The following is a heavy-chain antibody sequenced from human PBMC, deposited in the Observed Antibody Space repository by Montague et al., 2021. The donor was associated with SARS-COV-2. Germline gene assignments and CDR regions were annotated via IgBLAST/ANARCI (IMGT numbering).Heavy chain of an antibody. CDR1: RGSISSNNYY. CDR3: ARRGRKLLPVATTIGGFDI. Sequence: SETLSLTCTVSRGSISSNNYYWDWIRQPPGKGLEWIGSIYDSGSTYYNPSLKSRVTISVDTSKNPFSLKLNSVTAADTAVYYCARRGRKLLPVATTIGGFDIWGQGTMVTVSS. CDR2: IYDSGST. J-gene: IGHJ3*02. D-gene: IGHD5-12*01. V-gene: IGHV4-39*02.